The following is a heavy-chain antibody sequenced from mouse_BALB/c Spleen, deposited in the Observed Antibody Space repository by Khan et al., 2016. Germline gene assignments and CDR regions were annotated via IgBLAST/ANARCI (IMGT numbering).Heavy chain of an antibody. V-gene: IGHV1S41*01. CDR1: GYTFTSYW. D-gene: IGHD1-1*01. J-gene: IGHJ4*01. CDR2: IGPGSGNA. Sequence: DLVKPGASVKLSGKASGYTFTSYWINWIKQRPGQGLEWIGRIGPGSGNAYYNEMFQGQATLTVDTSSSTAYIQLSSLSSEDSGVYVWAMENYYGRTCYAMDYWGQGTSVTVSS. CDR3: AMENYYGRTCYAMDY.